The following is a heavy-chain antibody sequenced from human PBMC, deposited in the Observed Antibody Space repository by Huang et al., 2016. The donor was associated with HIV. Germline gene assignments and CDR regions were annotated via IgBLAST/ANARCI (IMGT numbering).Heavy chain of an antibody. V-gene: IGHV1-8*01. CDR3: ARGFGINYNHEAFDV. CDR2: MNPKSGKL. D-gene: IGHD3-10*01. CDR1: GYTFTNYD. Sequence: QIQLAQSGAEVKKPGASVKVSCKASGYTFTNYDINWVRHASGQGIEWMGWMNPKSGKLGYTKKFQGRVASVRNSSINTSYLEVTSLTSEDTAVYYCARGFGINYNHEAFDVWGQGTMVTVSS. J-gene: IGHJ3*01.